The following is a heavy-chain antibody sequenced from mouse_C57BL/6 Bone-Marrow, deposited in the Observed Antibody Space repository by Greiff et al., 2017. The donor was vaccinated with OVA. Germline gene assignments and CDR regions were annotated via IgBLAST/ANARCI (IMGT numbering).Heavy chain of an antibody. V-gene: IGHV2-2*01. CDR3: ARNDMDD. CDR1: GFSLTSYG. J-gene: IGHJ4*01. Sequence: QVQLQQSGPGLVQPSQSLSITCTVSGFSLTSYGVHWVRQSPGKGLEWLGVIWRGGSTDYNAAFISRLSISKDNSKSQVFFKMNSLQADDTAIYYCARNDMDDWGQGTSVTVSS. CDR2: IWRGGST.